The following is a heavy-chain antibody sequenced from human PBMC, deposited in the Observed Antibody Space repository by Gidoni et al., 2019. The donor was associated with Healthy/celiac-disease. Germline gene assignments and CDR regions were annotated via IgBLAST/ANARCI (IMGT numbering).Heavy chain of an antibody. CDR3: ARVPQSDYGDPPPDWYFDL. Sequence: QVQLVQSGAEVKKPGASVTVSCKASGYTFTSYGISWVRQAPGQGLEWMGWISAYNGNTNYAQKLQGRVTMTTDTSTSTAYMELRSLRSDDTAVYYCARVPQSDYGDPPPDWYFDLWGRGTLVTVSS. D-gene: IGHD4-17*01. CDR1: GYTFTSYG. J-gene: IGHJ2*01. V-gene: IGHV1-18*01. CDR2: ISAYNGNT.